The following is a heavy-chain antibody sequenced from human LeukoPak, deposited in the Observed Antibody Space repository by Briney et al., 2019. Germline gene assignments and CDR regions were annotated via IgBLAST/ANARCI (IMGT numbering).Heavy chain of an antibody. CDR3: ARDEMTTVTTPSGY. J-gene: IGHJ4*02. CDR2: ISAYNGNT. D-gene: IGHD4-17*01. V-gene: IGHV1-18*01. CDR1: GYTFTSYG. Sequence: ASVKVSCKASGYTFTSYGISWVRQAPGQGLEWMGWISAYNGNTNYAQKLQGRVTMTTDTSTSTAYMELRSLRSDDTAVYYCARDEMTTVTTPSGYWGQGTLVTVSS.